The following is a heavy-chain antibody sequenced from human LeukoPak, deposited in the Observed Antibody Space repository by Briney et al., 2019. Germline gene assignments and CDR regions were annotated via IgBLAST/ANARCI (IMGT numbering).Heavy chain of an antibody. CDR2: ISGSGGST. Sequence: GGSLRLSCAASGFTLSSYAMSWVRQAPGKGLEWVSAISGSGGSTYYADSVKGRFTISRDNSKNTLYLQMNSLRAEDTAVYYCAKERNPTEYYDFWSGYLNYWGQGTLVTVSS. CDR1: GFTLSSYA. D-gene: IGHD3-3*01. J-gene: IGHJ4*02. V-gene: IGHV3-23*01. CDR3: AKERNPTEYYDFWSGYLNY.